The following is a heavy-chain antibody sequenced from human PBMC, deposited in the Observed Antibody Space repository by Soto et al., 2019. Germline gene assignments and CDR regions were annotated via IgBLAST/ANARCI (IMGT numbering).Heavy chain of an antibody. CDR3: AKAGGGSCHSHLDY. V-gene: IGHV3-23*01. Sequence: GGSLRLSCAASGFTFTSYAMSWVRQAPGKGLEWVSVISASGDTTYYAGSVKGRFTISRDDSRSTLYLQMNSLRAEDTAVYYCAKAGGGSCHSHLDYWGQGALVTVSS. J-gene: IGHJ4*02. CDR2: ISASGDTT. CDR1: GFTFTSYA. D-gene: IGHD2-15*01.